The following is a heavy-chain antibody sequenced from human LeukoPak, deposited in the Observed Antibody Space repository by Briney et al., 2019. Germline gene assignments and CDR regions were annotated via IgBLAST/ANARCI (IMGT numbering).Heavy chain of an antibody. CDR2: IFVGGNT. CDR3: ASGGDFEELPDAPGVEFFQL. J-gene: IGHJ1*01. V-gene: IGHV3-53*01. D-gene: IGHD2-21*01. Sequence: GSLRLSCAASGLTVSNTYMSWIRQPPGKGLEWVAVIFVGGNTDYAGSVKDRFTISRDNSKNTVYLQMNSLRSEDTAVFYCASGGDFEELPDAPGVEFFQLWGQGTPVIVSS. CDR1: GLTVSNTY.